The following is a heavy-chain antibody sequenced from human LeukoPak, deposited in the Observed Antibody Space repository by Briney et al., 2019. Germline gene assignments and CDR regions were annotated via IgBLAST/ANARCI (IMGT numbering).Heavy chain of an antibody. J-gene: IGHJ4*02. D-gene: IGHD2-15*01. CDR2: VSAYNGYK. CDR1: GYTFTSYG. Sequence: ASVKVSCKASGYTFTSYGISWVRQAPAQGLEWMGLVSAYNGYKNYAQKLQGRVTLTTDTSTSTAYMELRSLRSDDTGVYYCAREGVVVISTGSFDYWGQGTLVTVSS. CDR3: AREGVVVISTGSFDY. V-gene: IGHV1-18*01.